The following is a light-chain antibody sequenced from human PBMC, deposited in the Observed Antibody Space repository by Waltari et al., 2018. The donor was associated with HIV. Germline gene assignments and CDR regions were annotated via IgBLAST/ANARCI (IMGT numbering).Light chain of an antibody. J-gene: IGKJ1*01. Sequence: DIQMIQSPSTLSASVGARVTIPCRASQSISSWFAWYQQKPGKAPKLLMSKASNLESGVPSKVSGSGAATEFTLTSSGRQPDDFATYDCQQYNRYPRTFGQGTKLGIK. CDR3: QQYNRYPRT. CDR1: QSISSW. V-gene: IGKV1-5*03. CDR2: KAS.